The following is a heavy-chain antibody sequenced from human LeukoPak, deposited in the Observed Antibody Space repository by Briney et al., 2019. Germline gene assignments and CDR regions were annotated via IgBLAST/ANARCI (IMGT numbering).Heavy chain of an antibody. CDR1: GGAISSDD. Sequence: SETLSLTCTVSGGAISSDDWSWIRQPPGKGLEWFGYMYYSGSTNNNPSLTRRVPISVDTYKTQFSLKLSPVTAADTAASYYARPDERSITRDDFDIWGQGTTVTVSS. CDR3: ARPDERSITRDDFDI. CDR2: MYYSGST. J-gene: IGHJ6*02. D-gene: IGHD3/OR15-3a*01. V-gene: IGHV4-59*08.